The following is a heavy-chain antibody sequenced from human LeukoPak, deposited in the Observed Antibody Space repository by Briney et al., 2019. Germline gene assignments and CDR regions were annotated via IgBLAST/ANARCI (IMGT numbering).Heavy chain of an antibody. CDR2: IKRDGSEK. D-gene: IGHD6-19*01. Sequence: GGSLRLSCAASGFTFSSYWMTWVRQAPGKGLEWVANIKRDGSEKFYVDSVKGRFTISRDNAKNTLYLQMNSLRAEDTAVYYCARVFSGGLAVAGTYWGQGTLVTVSS. CDR1: GFTFSSYW. CDR3: ARVFSGGLAVAGTY. J-gene: IGHJ4*02. V-gene: IGHV3-7*01.